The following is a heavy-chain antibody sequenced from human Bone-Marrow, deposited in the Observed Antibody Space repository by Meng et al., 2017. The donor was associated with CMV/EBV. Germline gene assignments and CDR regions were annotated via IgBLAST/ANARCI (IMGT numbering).Heavy chain of an antibody. V-gene: IGHV4-59*01. CDR3: ARGPRGAARPGSFDY. Sequence: GSLRLSCIVSGGSISSYYWSWIRQPPGKGLEWIGYIYYSGSTNYNPSLKSRVTISVDTSKNQFSLKLSSVTAADTAVYYCARGPRGAARPGSFDYWGQGTLVTVSS. D-gene: IGHD6-6*01. CDR1: GGSISSYY. CDR2: IYYSGST. J-gene: IGHJ4*02.